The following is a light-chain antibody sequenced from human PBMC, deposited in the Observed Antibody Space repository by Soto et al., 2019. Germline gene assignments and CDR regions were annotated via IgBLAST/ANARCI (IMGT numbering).Light chain of an antibody. CDR3: TSYAGGTNV. V-gene: IGLV2-8*01. Sequence: QSALTQPPSASGSPGQTVTISCTGTSSDVGGYNYVSWYQQYPGKVPKLMVYEVNNRPSGVPDRFSGSKSGNTASLTVSGLQAEDEADYYCTSYAGGTNVFGTGTQLTVL. J-gene: IGLJ1*01. CDR2: EVN. CDR1: SSDVGGYNY.